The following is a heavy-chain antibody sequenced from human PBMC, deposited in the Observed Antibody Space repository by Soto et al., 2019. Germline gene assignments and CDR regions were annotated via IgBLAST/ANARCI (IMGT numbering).Heavy chain of an antibody. Sequence: VQLVESGGGVVQPGRSLRLSCAASGFTFSSYAMHWVRQAPGKGLEWVADISYDRSNKYHADSVKGRFTISRDNSKNTLYLQMNSLRAEDTAVYYCARGRHYYDSSGYFDYFDYWGQGTLVTVSS. D-gene: IGHD3-22*01. CDR1: GFTFSSYA. J-gene: IGHJ4*02. CDR2: ISYDRSNK. V-gene: IGHV3-30-3*01. CDR3: ARGRHYYDSSGYFDYFDY.